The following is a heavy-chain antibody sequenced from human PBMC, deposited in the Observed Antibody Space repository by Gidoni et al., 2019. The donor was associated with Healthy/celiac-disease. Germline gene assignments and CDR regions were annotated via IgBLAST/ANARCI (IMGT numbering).Heavy chain of an antibody. J-gene: IGHJ6*02. CDR2: ISYDGSNK. CDR3: ARNGEMATIFGYGMDV. Sequence: QVQLVESGGGVVQPGRSLRLSCAASGFTFSSYAMHWVRQAPGKGLEWVAVISYDGSNKYYADSVKGRFTISRDNSKNTLYLQMNSLRAEDTAVYYGARNGEMATIFGYGMDVWGQGTTVTVSS. V-gene: IGHV3-30-3*01. CDR1: GFTFSSYA. D-gene: IGHD3-3*01.